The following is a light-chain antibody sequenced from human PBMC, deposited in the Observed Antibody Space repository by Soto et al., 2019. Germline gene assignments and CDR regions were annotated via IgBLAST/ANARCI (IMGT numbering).Light chain of an antibody. J-gene: IGLJ1*01. CDR3: SSYTSSSTYV. V-gene: IGLV2-14*01. CDR2: EVS. Sequence: QSVRSHPGSVCWSPGHSITIACTGTSSDVGGYNYVSWYQQHPGKAPKLMIYEVSNRPSGVSNRFSGSKSGNTASLTISGLQAEEEADHYCSSYTSSSTYVFGTGTKVTVL. CDR1: SSDVGGYNY.